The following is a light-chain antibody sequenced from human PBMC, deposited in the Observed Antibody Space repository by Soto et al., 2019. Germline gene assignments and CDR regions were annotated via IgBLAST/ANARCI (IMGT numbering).Light chain of an antibody. CDR2: EVI. V-gene: IGLV2-8*01. CDR3: RSYTVTENSYV. J-gene: IGLJ1*01. CDR1: SSDVGGYNY. Sequence: QSALTQPPSASGSPGQSVTISCTGTSSDVGGYNYVSWYQQHTGKAPKLMIYEVIKRPSGVPDRFSGSKSGNTASLTVSGLQSEDEADYYCRSYTVTENSYVFGTGTKLTVL.